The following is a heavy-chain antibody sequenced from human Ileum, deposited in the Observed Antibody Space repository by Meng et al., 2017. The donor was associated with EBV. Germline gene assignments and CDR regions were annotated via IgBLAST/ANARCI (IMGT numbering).Heavy chain of an antibody. V-gene: IGHV3-11*01. CDR2: ITSSGHAV. Sequence: QVQLVESGGGLVKAGGSLSLSCAASGFTFSDYYMGWIRQAPGKGLEWLSYITSSGHAVEYADSVKGRFTISRDNAKNSLYLQMNSLRAEDTAVYYCARENSGGFSGCDYWGQGTLVTVSS. D-gene: IGHD5-12*01. CDR3: ARENSGGFSGCDY. J-gene: IGHJ4*02. CDR1: GFTFSDYY.